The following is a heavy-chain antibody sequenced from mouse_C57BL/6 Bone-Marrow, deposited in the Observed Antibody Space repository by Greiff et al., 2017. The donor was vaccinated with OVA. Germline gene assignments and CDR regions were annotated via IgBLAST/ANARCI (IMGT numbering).Heavy chain of an antibody. J-gene: IGHJ3*01. CDR3: ARSGTGTLFAY. V-gene: IGHV1-18*01. D-gene: IGHD4-1*01. CDR2: INPNNGGT. CDR1: GYTFTDYN. Sequence: DVKLVESGPELVKPGASVKIPCKASGYTFTDYNMDWVKQSHGKSLEWIGDINPNNGGTIYNQKFKGKATLTLDKSSSTAYMELRSLTSEDTAVYYCARSGTGTLFAYWGQGTLVTVSA.